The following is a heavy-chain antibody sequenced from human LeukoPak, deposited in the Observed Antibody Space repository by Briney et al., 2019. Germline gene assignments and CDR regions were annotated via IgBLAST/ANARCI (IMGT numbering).Heavy chain of an antibody. V-gene: IGHV3-30*18. J-gene: IGHJ4*02. CDR1: GFTFSNYA. CDR3: AKAEYYYDSSGYYVDY. CDR2: ISYDGSNK. Sequence: GGSLRLPCAASGFTFSNYAMSWVRQAPGKGLEWVAVISYDGSNKYYADSVKGRFTISRDNSKNTLYLQMNSLRAEDTAVYYCAKAEYYYDSSGYYVDYWGQGTLVTVSS. D-gene: IGHD3-22*01.